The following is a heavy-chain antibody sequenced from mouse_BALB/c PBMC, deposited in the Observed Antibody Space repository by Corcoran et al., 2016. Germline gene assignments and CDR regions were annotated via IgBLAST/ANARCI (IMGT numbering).Heavy chain of an antibody. CDR1: GYTFTNYW. Sequence: QVQLQQSGAELVRPGTSVKMSCKAAGYTFTNYWIGWVTQRPGHGLEWIGDIYPGGGYTNYNEKFKGKATLTSDKSSSTAYMELSSLTSEDSAVYYCARRDYGYKELDYWGQGTTLTVSS. CDR2: IYPGGGYT. V-gene: IGHV1-63*02. CDR3: ARRDYGYKELDY. D-gene: IGHD1-2*01. J-gene: IGHJ2*01.